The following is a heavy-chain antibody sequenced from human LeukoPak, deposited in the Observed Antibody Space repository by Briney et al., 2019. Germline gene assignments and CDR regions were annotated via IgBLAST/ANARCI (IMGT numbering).Heavy chain of an antibody. J-gene: IGHJ4*02. CDR1: GFTFSSYW. CDR2: SKSKSNGGTT. CDR3: TTDRAVAAVGDFDY. V-gene: IGHV3-15*01. D-gene: IGHD6-13*01. Sequence: GGSLRLSRAPSGFTFSSYWMSWVRQAPGKGLEWVGRSKSKSNGGTTDYAAPVKGRFTISRDDSKNTLYLQMNSLKVEDTAVYYCTTDRAVAAVGDFDYWGQGTLVTVSS.